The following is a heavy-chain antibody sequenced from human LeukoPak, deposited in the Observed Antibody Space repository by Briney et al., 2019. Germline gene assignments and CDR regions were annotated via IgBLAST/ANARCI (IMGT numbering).Heavy chain of an antibody. J-gene: IGHJ6*03. CDR2: IYTSGST. D-gene: IGHD6-19*01. CDR1: GGSISSYY. Sequence: SETLSLTRTVSGGSISSYYWSWIRQPAGKGLEWIGRIYTSGSTNYNPSLKSRVTMSVDTSKNQFSLKLSSVTAADTAVYYCARDSTGYSSGWYYYYYYMDVWGKGTTVTVSS. CDR3: ARDSTGYSSGWYYYYYYMDV. V-gene: IGHV4-4*07.